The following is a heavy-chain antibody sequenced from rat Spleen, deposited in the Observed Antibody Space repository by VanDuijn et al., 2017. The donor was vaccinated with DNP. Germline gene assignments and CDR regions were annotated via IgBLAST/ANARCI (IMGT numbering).Heavy chain of an antibody. CDR3: TRISTVLDY. CDR1: GFSLTSYG. CDR2: IQSGGNT. J-gene: IGHJ2*01. D-gene: IGHD1-1*01. V-gene: IGHV2-1*01. Sequence: QVQLKESGPGLVQPSQTLSLTCTVSGFSLTSYGVSWVRQPPGKGLEWMGRIQSGGNTDYNSALKSRLSIIRDTSKSQVFLQMNGLQTEDTAIYFCTRISTVLDYWGQGVTVTVSS.